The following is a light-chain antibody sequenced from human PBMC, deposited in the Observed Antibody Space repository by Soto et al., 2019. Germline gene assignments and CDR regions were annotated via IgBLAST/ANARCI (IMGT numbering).Light chain of an antibody. CDR3: AAWDDSLNGPYVV. V-gene: IGLV1-44*01. CDR2: SNN. CDR1: SSNIGSNT. J-gene: IGLJ2*01. Sequence: QLVLTQPPSASGTPGQRVTISCSGSSSNIGSNTVNWYQQLPGTAPKVLIYSNNQRPSGVPGRFSGSKSGTSASLVISGLQSEDEADYYCAAWDDSLNGPYVVFGGGTKLTVL.